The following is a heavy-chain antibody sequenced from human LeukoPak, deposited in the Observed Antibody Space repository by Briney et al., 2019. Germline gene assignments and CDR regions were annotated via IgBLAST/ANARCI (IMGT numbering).Heavy chain of an antibody. CDR2: ICPDGTVT. CDR1: GFTFSNYC. CDR3: VRDFRSADY. Sequence: GGSLRVSCAASGFTFSNYCMHWVRQIPGKGLVWVSRICPDGTVTNYADSVKGRFTISRDNAKNMVFLQMSSLRADDTAVYYWVRDFRSADYWGQGILVTVSS. V-gene: IGHV3-74*01. J-gene: IGHJ4*02.